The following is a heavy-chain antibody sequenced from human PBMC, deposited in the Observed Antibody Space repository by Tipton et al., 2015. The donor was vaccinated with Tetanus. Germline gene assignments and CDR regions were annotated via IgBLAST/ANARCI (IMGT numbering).Heavy chain of an antibody. J-gene: IGHJ4*02. V-gene: IGHV3-7*04. CDR3: ARGMAEASNCGGDCYSDY. D-gene: IGHD2-21*02. CDR2: IKQDGSGE. Sequence: SLRLSCAASGFTFSNYWMSWVRQAPGKGLEWVANIKQDGSGEYYVESVKGRFSISRDNAKNSVYLQMISLRAEDTAVYSCARGMAEASNCGGDCYSDYWGQGTLVTVSS. CDR1: GFTFSNYW.